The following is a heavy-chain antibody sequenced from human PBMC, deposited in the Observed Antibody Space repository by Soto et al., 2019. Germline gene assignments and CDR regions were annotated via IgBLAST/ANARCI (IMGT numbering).Heavy chain of an antibody. J-gene: IGHJ3*02. V-gene: IGHV3-48*02. CDR3: VRDSTWAFDI. CDR1: GYTFSDYT. Sequence: GGSLRLSCAGTGYTFSDYTMHWVRQAPGKGLEWISYITRSGGGLYYSDSVKGRFTISRDSAKNSLYLQMNSLRDEDTAVYYCVRDSTWAFDIWGQGTMVTVSS. CDR2: ITRSGGGL.